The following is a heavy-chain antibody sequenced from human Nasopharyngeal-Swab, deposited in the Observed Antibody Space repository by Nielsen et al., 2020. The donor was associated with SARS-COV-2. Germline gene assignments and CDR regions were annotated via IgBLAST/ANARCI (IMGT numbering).Heavy chain of an antibody. D-gene: IGHD2-2*01. J-gene: IGHJ6*02. Sequence: WIRQPPGKGLEWVSSISNSSSYIYYADSVKSRFTISRDNAKNSLYLQMNSLRAEDTAVYYCARGAVVVPAAIYYYYYGMDVWGQGTTVTVSS. CDR3: ARGAVVVPAAIYYYYYGMDV. V-gene: IGHV3-21*01. CDR2: ISNSSSYI.